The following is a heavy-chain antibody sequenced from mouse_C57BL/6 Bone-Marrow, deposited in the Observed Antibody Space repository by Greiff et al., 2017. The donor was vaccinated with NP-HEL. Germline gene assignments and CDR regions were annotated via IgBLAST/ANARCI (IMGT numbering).Heavy chain of an antibody. Sequence: VQLQQPGAELVKPGASVKLSCKASGYTFTSYWMQWVKQRPGQGLEWIGEIDPSDSYTNYNQKFKGKATLTVDTSSSTAYMQLSSLTSEDSAVYYCARSLDYAWFAYWGQGTLVTVSA. CDR2: IDPSDSYT. CDR3: ARSLDYAWFAY. V-gene: IGHV1-50*01. CDR1: GYTFTSYW. D-gene: IGHD2-4*01. J-gene: IGHJ3*01.